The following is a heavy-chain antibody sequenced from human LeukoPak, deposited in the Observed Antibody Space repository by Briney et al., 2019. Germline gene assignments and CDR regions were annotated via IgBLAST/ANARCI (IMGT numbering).Heavy chain of an antibody. D-gene: IGHD1-26*01. CDR2: ITNSGRST. CDR3: AREASGNYHVFDS. J-gene: IGHJ4*02. CDR1: GFSFSNYF. V-gene: IGHV3-11*04. Sequence: GGSLRLSCEASGFSFSNYFMSWIPQAPGKGLEWVSYITNSGRSTNYADAVKGRFTISRDNAKKSIYLEMTDLRAEDTGVYYCAREASGNYHVFDSWGQGTLVTVSS.